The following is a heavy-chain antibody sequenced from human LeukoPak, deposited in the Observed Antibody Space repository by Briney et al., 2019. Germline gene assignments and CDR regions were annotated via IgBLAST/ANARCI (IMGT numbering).Heavy chain of an antibody. CDR1: GGSISSYY. Sequence: SETLSLTCTVSGGSISSYYWSWIRQPPGKGLEWIGYIYYSGSTNYNPSLKSRVTISVDTSRNQFSLKLSSLTAADTAVYYCARYYYESSGYYVLDYRGQGTLVTVSS. CDR2: IYYSGST. J-gene: IGHJ4*02. D-gene: IGHD3-22*01. CDR3: ARYYYESSGYYVLDY. V-gene: IGHV4-59*01.